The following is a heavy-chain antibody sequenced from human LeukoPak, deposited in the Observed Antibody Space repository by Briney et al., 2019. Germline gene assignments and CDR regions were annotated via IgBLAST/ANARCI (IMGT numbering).Heavy chain of an antibody. CDR3: ARGSITMVRGVIIPKFDY. D-gene: IGHD3-10*01. Sequence: SETLSLTCAISGGSISSSNWWSWVRQPPGKGLEWIGEIYHSGSTNYNPSLKSRVTISVDKSKNQFSLKLSSVTAADTAVYYCARGSITMVRGVIIPKFDYWGQGTLVTVSS. CDR1: GGSISSSNW. CDR2: IYHSGST. J-gene: IGHJ4*02. V-gene: IGHV4-4*02.